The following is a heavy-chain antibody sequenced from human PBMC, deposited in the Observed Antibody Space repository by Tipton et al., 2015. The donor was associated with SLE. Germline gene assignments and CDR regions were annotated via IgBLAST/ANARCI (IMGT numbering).Heavy chain of an antibody. J-gene: IGHJ6*03. V-gene: IGHV4-59*01. CDR1: GGSISSYY. CDR3: ARMGYYYYYMDV. Sequence: TLSLTCTVSGGSISSYYWSWIRQPPGKGLEWIGYIYYSGSTNDNPPLKSRVTISVDTSKNQFSLKLSSVTAADTAVYYCARMGYYYYYMDVWGKGTTVTVSS. CDR2: IYYSGST.